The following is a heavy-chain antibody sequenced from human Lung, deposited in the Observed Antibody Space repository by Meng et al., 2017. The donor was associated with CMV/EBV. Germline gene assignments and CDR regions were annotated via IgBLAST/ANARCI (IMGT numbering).Heavy chain of an antibody. J-gene: IGHJ5*02. V-gene: IGHV4-31*03. CDR1: GGSISSGGYY. D-gene: IGHD3-10*01. CDR2: IHSSGST. CDR3: ARASYGSGSPLGESWFDP. Sequence: VHLRAAGLGVVQPSPTPSPTCTVPGGSISSGGYYWSWIRQHPGKGLEWIGYIHSSGSTYYTPSLRSRLTISVDTSKNQFSLKLSSVTAADTAVYYCARASYGSGSPLGESWFDPWGQGTLVTVSS.